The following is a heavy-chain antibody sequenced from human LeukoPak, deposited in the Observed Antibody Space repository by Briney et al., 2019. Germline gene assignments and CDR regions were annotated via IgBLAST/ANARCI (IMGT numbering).Heavy chain of an antibody. Sequence: GGSLRLSCAATGFTFSSYAMIWVRQAPGKGLEWVSLISGSGGGTYYADSVKGRFTISGDNSKNTLYLQMNSLRAEDTAVYYCAKAPYCSGGSCYYYYYMDVWGKGTTVTVSS. CDR1: GFTFSSYA. V-gene: IGHV3-23*01. CDR2: ISGSGGGT. D-gene: IGHD2-15*01. J-gene: IGHJ6*03. CDR3: AKAPYCSGGSCYYYYYMDV.